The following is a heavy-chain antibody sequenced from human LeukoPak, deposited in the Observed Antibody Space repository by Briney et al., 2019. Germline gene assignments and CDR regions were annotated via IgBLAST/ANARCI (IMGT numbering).Heavy chain of an antibody. CDR3: ARSAMVRGVIVY. D-gene: IGHD3-10*01. CDR2: INHSGSA. V-gene: IGHV4-34*01. Sequence: SETLSLTCAVYGGSFSGYYWSWIRQPPGKGLEWIGEINHSGSANYNPSLKSRVTISVDTSKNQFSLKLSSVTAADTAVYYCARSAMVRGVIVYWGQGTLVTVSS. CDR1: GGSFSGYY. J-gene: IGHJ4*02.